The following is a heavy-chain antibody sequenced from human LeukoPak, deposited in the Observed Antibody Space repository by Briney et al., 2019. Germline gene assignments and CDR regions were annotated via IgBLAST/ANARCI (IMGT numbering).Heavy chain of an antibody. CDR3: ARDSFAGYDSSGYSSYDY. CDR2: ISSYSTYI. D-gene: IGHD3-22*01. CDR1: RFSFSAYS. V-gene: IGHV3-21*01. Sequence: GGSLRLSCAASRFSFSAYSMNWVPHAPGEGREWGSFISSYSTYIYYADSLKGRFTISRDNAKNSLYLQMNSLRAEDTAVYYCARDSFAGYDSSGYSSYDYWGQGTLVTASS. J-gene: IGHJ4*02.